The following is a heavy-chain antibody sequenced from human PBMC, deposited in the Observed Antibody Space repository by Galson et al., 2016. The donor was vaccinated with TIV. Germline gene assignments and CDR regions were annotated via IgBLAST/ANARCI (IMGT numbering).Heavy chain of an antibody. Sequence: SLGLSCAASGFRFNEYEMSWVRQAPGKGLEWVSALSGGATNTYYSDSVKGRFTISRDNSQNKVFLEMDSLRVDDTAVYYCAKDRGYFEGFDHWGPGTLVTVSS. J-gene: IGHJ4*02. D-gene: IGHD6-25*01. CDR3: AKDRGYFEGFDH. V-gene: IGHV3-23*01. CDR1: GFRFNEYE. CDR2: LSGGATNT.